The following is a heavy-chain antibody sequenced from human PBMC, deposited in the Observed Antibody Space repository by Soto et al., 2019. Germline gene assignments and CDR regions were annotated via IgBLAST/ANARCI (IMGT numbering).Heavy chain of an antibody. D-gene: IGHD6-6*01. V-gene: IGHV4-59*01. CDR1: GGSISCYY. J-gene: IGHJ4*02. CDR3: AVSSSSGPAYFDY. Sequence: SETLSLTRTVSGGSISCYYWGWIRQPPGKGLEWIGYIYYSGSTNYNPSLKSRVTISVDTSKNQFSLKLSSVTAADTAVYYCAVSSSSGPAYFDYWGQGTLVTVSS. CDR2: IYYSGST.